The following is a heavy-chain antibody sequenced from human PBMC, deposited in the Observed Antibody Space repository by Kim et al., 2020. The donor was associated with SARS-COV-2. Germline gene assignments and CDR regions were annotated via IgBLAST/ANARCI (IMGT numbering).Heavy chain of an antibody. CDR3: ARDGRSGWYYFDY. J-gene: IGHJ4*02. V-gene: IGHV4-4*07. D-gene: IGHD6-19*01. Sequence: YHPTLQSRVTMSVDTSKNQFSLKLSSVTAADTAVYYCARDGRSGWYYFDYWGQGTLVTVSS.